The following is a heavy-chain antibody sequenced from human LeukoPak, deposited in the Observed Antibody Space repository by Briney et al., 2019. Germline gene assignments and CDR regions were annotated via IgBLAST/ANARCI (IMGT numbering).Heavy chain of an antibody. CDR1: GGSISSTTYY. CDR2: IYYSGTT. J-gene: IGHJ4*02. V-gene: IGHV4-39*07. CDR3: ARGGSGFVVDY. Sequence: PSETLSLTCTVSGGSISSTTYYWGCIRQSPGKGLEWIGSIYYSGTTYYSPSLKSRVAISIDTSKNQFSLKLSSVTAADTAFYYCARGGSGFVVDYWGQGTLVTVSS. D-gene: IGHD3-10*01.